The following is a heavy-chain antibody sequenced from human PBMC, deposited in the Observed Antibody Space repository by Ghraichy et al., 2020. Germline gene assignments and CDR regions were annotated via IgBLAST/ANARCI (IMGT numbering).Heavy chain of an antibody. CDR3: ARGSHTWDFYYNMDV. J-gene: IGHJ6*02. CDR2: LSSSTSHI. D-gene: IGHD1-26*01. Sequence: GGSLRLSCAASGFTFSSYSMNWVRQAPGRGLEWVSSLSSSTSHIYYADSVKGRFTISRDNAENSLYLQINSLRAEDTAVYYCARGSHTWDFYYNMDVWGQGTTVNVSS. CDR1: GFTFSSYS. V-gene: IGHV3-21*01.